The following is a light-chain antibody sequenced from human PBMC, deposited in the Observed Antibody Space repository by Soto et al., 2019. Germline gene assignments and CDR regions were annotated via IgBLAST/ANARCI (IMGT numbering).Light chain of an antibody. Sequence: EIVLTQSPGTLSLSPGERATLSCRASQSISSSSLAWYQQKRGQAPRLLIYGASRRATGIPDTFSGSGSGTDFTLTISRLEPEDFAVYYCQHFGSSRGTFGQGTKVDIK. CDR2: GAS. V-gene: IGKV3-20*01. CDR3: QHFGSSRGT. CDR1: QSISSSS. J-gene: IGKJ1*01.